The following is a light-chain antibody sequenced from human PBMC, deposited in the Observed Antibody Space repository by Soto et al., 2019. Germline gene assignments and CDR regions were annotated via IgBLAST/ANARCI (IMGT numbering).Light chain of an antibody. CDR1: QSINNY. V-gene: IGKV1-39*01. CDR3: QQTSITPYT. Sequence: DIKMTQSPSSLSASVGDRVTITCRASQSINNYLNWYHQKPGKVPKLLIYAASGLPSGVPSRFSSSGSGTDFTLTIISLQPEDFATYYCQQTSITPYTVVQGTNLEIK. CDR2: AAS. J-gene: IGKJ2*01.